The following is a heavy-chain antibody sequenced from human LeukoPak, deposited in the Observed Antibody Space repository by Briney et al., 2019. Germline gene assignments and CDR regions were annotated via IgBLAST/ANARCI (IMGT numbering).Heavy chain of an antibody. Sequence: PSETLSLTCTVSGGSISSSSYYWGWIRQPPGKGLEWIGSIYYSGSTYYNPSLKSRVTISVDTSKNQFSLKLSSVTAADTAVYYCARDQGVGDEYFDLWGRGTLVTVSS. J-gene: IGHJ2*01. CDR3: ARDQGVGDEYFDL. V-gene: IGHV4-39*07. D-gene: IGHD1-26*01. CDR1: GGSISSSSYY. CDR2: IYYSGST.